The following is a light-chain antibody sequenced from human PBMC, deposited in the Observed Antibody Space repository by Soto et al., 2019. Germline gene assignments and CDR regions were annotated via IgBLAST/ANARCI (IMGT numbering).Light chain of an antibody. CDR3: QQYNDWPMYS. Sequence: EIVMTQSPATLSVSPGERATLSCRASQSVYNKFAWYQQRPGQAPRLLIYGASTRATGIPARFSGGGSGTEFSLTISSLQSEDCAVYYCQQYNDWPMYSFGQGTRLEIK. CDR2: GAS. V-gene: IGKV3-15*01. CDR1: QSVYNK. J-gene: IGKJ2*01.